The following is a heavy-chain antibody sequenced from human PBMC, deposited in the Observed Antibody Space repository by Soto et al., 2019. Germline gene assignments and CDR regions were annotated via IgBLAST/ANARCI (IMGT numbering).Heavy chain of an antibody. CDR2: ISGSGGST. CDR1: GFTFSSYA. V-gene: IGHV3-23*01. J-gene: IGHJ2*01. CDR3: AKSRDYWYFDL. Sequence: EVQLLESGGGLVQPGGSLRLSCAASGFTFSSYAVSWVRQAPGKGLEWVSSISGSGGSTNYADSVKGRFTISRDNSKKMMSPQMNSLRAEETAVYYCAKSRDYWYFDLWGRGTLVTVSS.